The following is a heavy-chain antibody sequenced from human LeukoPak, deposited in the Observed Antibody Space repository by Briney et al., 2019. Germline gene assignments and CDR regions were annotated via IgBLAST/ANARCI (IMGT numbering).Heavy chain of an antibody. CDR2: IIPILGIA. Sequence: SVKLSCKASGGTFSSYAISWVRQAPGQGLEWMGRIIPILGIANYAQKFQGRVTITADKSTSTAYMELSSLRSEDTAVYYCARVATMETFDYWGQGTLVTVSS. J-gene: IGHJ4*02. CDR3: ARVATMETFDY. D-gene: IGHD5-12*01. CDR1: GGTFSSYA. V-gene: IGHV1-69*04.